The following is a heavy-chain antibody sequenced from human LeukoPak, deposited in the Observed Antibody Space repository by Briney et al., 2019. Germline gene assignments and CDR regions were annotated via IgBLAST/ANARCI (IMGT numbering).Heavy chain of an antibody. CDR2: IRYDGSNK. J-gene: IGHJ4*02. CDR1: GFTFSSYG. V-gene: IGHV3-30*02. D-gene: IGHD3-16*01. Sequence: PGGSLRLSCAASGFTFSSYGMHWVRQAPGKGLEWVAFIRYDGSNKYYADSVKGRFTISRDNSKNTLYLQMNSLRAEDTAVYYYARDWQLREFEAYFDYWGQGTLVTVSS. CDR3: ARDWQLREFEAYFDY.